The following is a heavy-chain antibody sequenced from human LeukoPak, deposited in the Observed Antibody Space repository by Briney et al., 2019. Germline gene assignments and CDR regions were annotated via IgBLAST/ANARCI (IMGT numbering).Heavy chain of an antibody. Sequence: PWDTLSLTCTVSGGSISSYYWSWIRQPPGKGLEWIGYIYYSGSTNYNPSLKSRVTISVDTSKNQFSLKLSSVTAADTAVYYCARLYRIAAAGTHFDYWGQGTLVTVSS. J-gene: IGHJ4*02. CDR2: IYYSGST. D-gene: IGHD6-13*01. V-gene: IGHV4-59*08. CDR3: ARLYRIAAAGTHFDY. CDR1: GGSISSYY.